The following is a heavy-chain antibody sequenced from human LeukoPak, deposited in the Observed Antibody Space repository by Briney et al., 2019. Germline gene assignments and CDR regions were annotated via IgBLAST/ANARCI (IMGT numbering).Heavy chain of an antibody. CDR3: ARDYAGYYYYYMDV. CDR2: ISSGGRT. D-gene: IGHD3-16*01. CDR1: GFTVSSKY. V-gene: IGHV3-53*01. Sequence: GGSLRLSCAASGFTVSSKYITWVRQAPGKGLEWVSIISSGGRTYYADSVKGRFTISRDNSKNTLYLHMSSLRAEDTAVYYCARDYAGYYYYYMDVWGKGTTVTVSS. J-gene: IGHJ6*03.